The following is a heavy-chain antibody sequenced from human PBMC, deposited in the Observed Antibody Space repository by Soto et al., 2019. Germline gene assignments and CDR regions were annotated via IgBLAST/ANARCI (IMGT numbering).Heavy chain of an antibody. V-gene: IGHV2-5*01. Sequence: QITLKESGPTLVKPTQTHTLTCTFSGFSLSTSGVGVGWIRQPPGKALEWLAVIYWNDDKRYSPSLKSRLTITKGTSDNQVVLTMTNVDPVDTASYYCAHFNGYEEFEYWGQGTLVTVSS. CDR2: IYWNDDK. CDR3: AHFNGYEEFEY. D-gene: IGHD5-12*01. J-gene: IGHJ4*02. CDR1: GFSLSTSGVG.